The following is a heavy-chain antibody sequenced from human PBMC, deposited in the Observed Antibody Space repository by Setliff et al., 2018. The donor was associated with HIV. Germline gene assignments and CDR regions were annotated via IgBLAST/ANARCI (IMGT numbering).Heavy chain of an antibody. CDR1: GFTFSSYA. CDR2: ISYDGRDK. J-gene: IGHJ4*02. Sequence: GGSLRLSCAASGFTFSSYAMHWVRQAPGKGLEWVAVISYDGRDKYYADSVKGRFTIYRDNFKNTVYLQMSSLRSEDTAVYYCAKDYKTITMVRGVKEGLDYWGQGTLVTVSS. V-gene: IGHV3-30*15. D-gene: IGHD3-10*01. CDR3: AKDYKTITMVRGVKEGLDY.